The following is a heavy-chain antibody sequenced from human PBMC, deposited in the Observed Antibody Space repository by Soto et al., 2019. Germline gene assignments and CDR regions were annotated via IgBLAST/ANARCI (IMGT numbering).Heavy chain of an antibody. CDR1: GFTFTSFA. D-gene: IGHD2-21*02. Sequence: EVQLLESGGGVVQPGGSLRLSCAASGFTFTSFAMAWVRQAPGQGLEWVSGISGTGGSTHYADSVKGRFTISRDNSKNTAYLQKNSLRAEDTAVYYCAKGGAYCGGDCTRGYWGQGTLVTVSS. CDR2: ISGTGGST. V-gene: IGHV3-23*01. CDR3: AKGGAYCGGDCTRGY. J-gene: IGHJ4*02.